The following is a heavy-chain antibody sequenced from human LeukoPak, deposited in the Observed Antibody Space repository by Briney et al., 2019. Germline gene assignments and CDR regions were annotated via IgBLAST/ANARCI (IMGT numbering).Heavy chain of an antibody. J-gene: IGHJ5*02. CDR3: ARGVVAARFWFDP. D-gene: IGHD2-15*01. V-gene: IGHV4-59*01. CDR1: GGSISSYH. CDR2: IHYSGST. Sequence: SETLSLTCTVSGGSISSYHWSWIRQPPGKGLEWIGYIHYSGSTNYNPSLKSRVTISVDTSKNQFSLKLSSVTAADTAVYYCARGVVAARFWFDPWGQGTLVTVSS.